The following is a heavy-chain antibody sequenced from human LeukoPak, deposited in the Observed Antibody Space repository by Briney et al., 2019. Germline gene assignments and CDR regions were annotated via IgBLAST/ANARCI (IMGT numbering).Heavy chain of an antibody. CDR2: ISDNGDRT. CDR3: ARDAY. Sequence: GGSLRLSCAASGFTFRYFAMHWVRQVPGKGLEYVSTISDNGDRTNYADSVKGRFTVSRDNSKNTLYLQMASLRAEDTAVYYCARDAYWGQGTLVTVSS. V-gene: IGHV3-64*02. CDR1: GFTFRYFA. J-gene: IGHJ4*02.